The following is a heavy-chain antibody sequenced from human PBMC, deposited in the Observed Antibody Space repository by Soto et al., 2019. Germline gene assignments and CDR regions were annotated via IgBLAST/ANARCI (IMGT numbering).Heavy chain of an antibody. J-gene: IGHJ3*01. CDR1: GFTFSSYD. CDR3: AREGERGSGDSVDALDV. V-gene: IGHV3-13*01. D-gene: IGHD3-10*01. Sequence: EVQLVESGGGLVQPGGSLRLSCAASGFTFSSYDMHWVRQATGKGLEWVSAIDIAGNTYYPVSVRGRFTISRVNAKNSLYLQINTLRAGDTAVYYCAREGERGSGDSVDALDVWGQGTLVTVSS. CDR2: IDIAGNT.